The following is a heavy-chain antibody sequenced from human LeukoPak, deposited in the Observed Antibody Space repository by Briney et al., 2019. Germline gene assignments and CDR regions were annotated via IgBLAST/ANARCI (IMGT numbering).Heavy chain of an antibody. CDR2: ISSSSSYI. CDR3: ARDFGVVTDDAFDI. CDR1: GFTFSSYS. J-gene: IGHJ3*02. V-gene: IGHV3-21*01. D-gene: IGHD3-3*01. Sequence: GGSLRLSCAASGFTFSSYSMNWVRQAPGKGLVWVSSISSSSSYIYYADSVKGRFTISRDNAKNSLYLQMNSLRAEDTAVYYCARDFGVVTDDAFDIWGQGTMVTVSS.